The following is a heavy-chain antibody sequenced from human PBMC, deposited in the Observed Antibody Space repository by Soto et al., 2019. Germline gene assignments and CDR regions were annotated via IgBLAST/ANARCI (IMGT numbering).Heavy chain of an antibody. CDR2: INPNSGGT. CDR3: ARGSDSSGWYNFDY. Sequence: SVKVSCKASGYTFTGYYMHWVRHALGQGLEWMGWINPNSGGTNYAQKFQGWVTMTRDTSISTAYMELSRLRSDDTAVYYCARGSDSSGWYNFDYWGQGTLVTVSS. J-gene: IGHJ4*02. V-gene: IGHV1-2*04. CDR1: GYTFTGYY. D-gene: IGHD6-19*01.